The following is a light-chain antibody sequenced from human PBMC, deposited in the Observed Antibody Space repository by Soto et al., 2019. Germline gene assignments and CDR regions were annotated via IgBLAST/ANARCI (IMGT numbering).Light chain of an antibody. J-gene: IGKJ1*01. CDR1: QSVSSSY. Sequence: EIVLTHSPGTLSLTTGERATLSCRAIQSVSSSYLAWYQQEPGQAPRLLIYGASSRATGIPDRFSGSGSGTDFTLTISSLQPDDFATYYCQQYNSYSQVTFGQGTKVDIK. V-gene: IGKV3-20*01. CDR2: GAS. CDR3: QQYNSYSQVT.